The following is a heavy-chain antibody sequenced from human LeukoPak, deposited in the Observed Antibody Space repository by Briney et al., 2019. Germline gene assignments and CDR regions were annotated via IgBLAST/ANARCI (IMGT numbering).Heavy chain of an antibody. J-gene: IGHJ4*02. D-gene: IGHD2-2*01. Sequence: GGSLRLSCAASGFTFSSYSMNWVRQAPGKGLEWVSYISSSSSTIYYADSVKGRFTISRDNAKNSLYLQMNSLRAEDTAVYYCARDCSSTSCSPQKAYYFDYWGQGTLVTVSS. CDR2: ISSSSSTI. CDR3: ARDCSSTSCSPQKAYYFDY. CDR1: GFTFSSYS. V-gene: IGHV3-48*04.